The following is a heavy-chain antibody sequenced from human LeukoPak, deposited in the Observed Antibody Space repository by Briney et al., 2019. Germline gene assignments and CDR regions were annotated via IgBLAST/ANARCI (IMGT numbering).Heavy chain of an antibody. J-gene: IGHJ4*02. CDR2: IGSSSLAS. CDR1: GFMFSFYS. V-gene: IGHV3-48*01. Sequence: GGSLRLSCAASGFMFSFYSMTWVRQAPGKGLEWVSYIGSSSLASYYADSVKGRFTISRDNAKNSVYLQMNSLRAEDTALYFCARDYPPYLGQGTLVTVSA. CDR3: ARDYPPY.